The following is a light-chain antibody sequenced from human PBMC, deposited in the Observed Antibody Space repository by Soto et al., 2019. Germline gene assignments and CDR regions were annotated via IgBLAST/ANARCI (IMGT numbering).Light chain of an antibody. J-gene: IGLJ1*01. V-gene: IGLV2-14*01. CDR1: SSDVGGYNY. CDR2: DVS. CDR3: SSYTTSNTRQIV. Sequence: QSVLTQPASVSGSPGQSFTISCTGTSSDVGGYNYVSWYQQHPGKAPKFIIYDVSNRPSGVSNRFSGSKSGNTASLTISGLQAEDEADYYCSSYTTSNTRQIVFGTGTKLTVL.